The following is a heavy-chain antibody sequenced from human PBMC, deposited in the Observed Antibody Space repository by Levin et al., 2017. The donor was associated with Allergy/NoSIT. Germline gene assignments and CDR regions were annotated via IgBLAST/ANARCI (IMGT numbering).Heavy chain of an antibody. D-gene: IGHD2-15*01. J-gene: IGHJ3*02. V-gene: IGHV5-51*01. Sequence: KVSCKGSGYSFTSYWIGWVRQMPGKGLEWMGIIYPGDSDTRYSPSFQGQVTISADKSISTAYLQWSSLKASDTAMYYCARPGELGYCSGSSCPRAFDIWGQGTMVTVSS. CDR3: ARPGELGYCSGSSCPRAFDI. CDR1: GYSFTSYW. CDR2: IYPGDSDT.